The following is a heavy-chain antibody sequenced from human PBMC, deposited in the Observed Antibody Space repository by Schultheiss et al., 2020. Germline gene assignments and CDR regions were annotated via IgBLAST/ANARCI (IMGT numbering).Heavy chain of an antibody. Sequence: SETLSLTCTVSGGSISSYYWSWIRQPAGKGLEWIGRIYTSGSTNYNPSLKSRVTMSVDTSKNQFSLKLSSVTAADTAVYYCARDRGSSWYRNCYFDLWGRGTLVTVSS. V-gene: IGHV4-4*07. CDR3: ARDRGSSWYRNCYFDL. CDR1: GGSISSYY. D-gene: IGHD6-13*01. J-gene: IGHJ2*01. CDR2: IYTSGST.